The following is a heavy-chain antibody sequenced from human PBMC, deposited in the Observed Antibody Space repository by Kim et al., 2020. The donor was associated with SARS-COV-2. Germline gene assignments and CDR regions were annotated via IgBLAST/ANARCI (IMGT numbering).Heavy chain of an antibody. D-gene: IGHD3-22*01. V-gene: IGHV1-3*01. J-gene: IGHJ4*02. Sequence: ASVKVSCKASGYTFTSYAMHWVRQAPGQRLEWMGWINAGNGNTKYSQKFQGRVTITRDTSTSTAYMELSSLRSEDTAVYYCARDPSYYYDSSGYYSPTFDYWGQGTLVTVSS. CDR1: GYTFTSYA. CDR2: INAGNGNT. CDR3: ARDPSYYYDSSGYYSPTFDY.